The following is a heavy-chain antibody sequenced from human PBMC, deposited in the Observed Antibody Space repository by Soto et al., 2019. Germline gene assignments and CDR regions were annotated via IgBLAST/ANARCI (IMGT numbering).Heavy chain of an antibody. Sequence: GSLRLSCAASGFTFSSYAMSWVRQAPGKGLEWVSAISGSGGSTYYADSVKGRFTISRDNSKNTLYLQMNSLRAEDTAVYYCAKPSNDFWSGYYPFDYWGQGTLVTVSS. V-gene: IGHV3-23*01. CDR3: AKPSNDFWSGYYPFDY. J-gene: IGHJ4*02. CDR2: ISGSGGST. CDR1: GFTFSSYA. D-gene: IGHD3-3*01.